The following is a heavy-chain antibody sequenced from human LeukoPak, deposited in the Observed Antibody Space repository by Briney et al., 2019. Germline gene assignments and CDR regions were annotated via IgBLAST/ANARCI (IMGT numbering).Heavy chain of an antibody. CDR3: ARERQWLGSDY. CDR2: ISSSSSYI. D-gene: IGHD6-19*01. V-gene: IGHV3-21*01. CDR1: GFTFSSYS. J-gene: IGHJ4*02. Sequence: GGSLRLSCAASGFTFSSYSMNWDRQAPGKGLEWVSSISSSSSYIYYADSVKGRFTISRDNAKNSLYLQMNSLRAEDTAVYYCARERQWLGSDYWGQGTLVTVSS.